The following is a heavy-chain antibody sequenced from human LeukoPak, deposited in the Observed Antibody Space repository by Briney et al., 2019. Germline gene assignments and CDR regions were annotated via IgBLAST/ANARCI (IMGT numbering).Heavy chain of an antibody. CDR1: GGSISSSSYY. CDR3: ARSMVRGLTHPYSFDY. V-gene: IGHV4-39*07. J-gene: IGHJ4*02. D-gene: IGHD3-10*01. Sequence: SETLSLTCTVSGGSISSSSYYWAWIRQPPGKGLEWIGSIHYSGSTYYNPSLQSRVTISIDTSKNQFSLKLRFVTAADTAVYYCARSMVRGLTHPYSFDYWGQGTLVTVSS. CDR2: IHYSGST.